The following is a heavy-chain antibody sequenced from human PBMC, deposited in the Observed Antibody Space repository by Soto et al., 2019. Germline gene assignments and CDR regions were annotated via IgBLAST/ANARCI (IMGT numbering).Heavy chain of an antibody. D-gene: IGHD5-18*01. CDR1: GGSFSGYY. J-gene: IGHJ6*02. V-gene: IGHV4-34*01. CDR3: ARGVDTAMVTGYYYYGMDV. CDR2: INHSGST. Sequence: AETLSLTCAVYGGSFSGYYWSWIRQPPGKGLEWIGEINHSGSTNYNPSLKSRVTISVDTSKNQFSLKLSSVTAADTAVYYCARGVDTAMVTGYYYYGMDVWGQGTTVT.